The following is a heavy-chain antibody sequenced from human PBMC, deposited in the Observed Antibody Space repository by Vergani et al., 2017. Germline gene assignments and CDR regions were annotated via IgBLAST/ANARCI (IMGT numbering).Heavy chain of an antibody. CDR3: ARDRGTLDY. V-gene: IGHV4-30-4*08. D-gene: IGHD3-16*01. J-gene: IGHJ4*02. CDR2: IYYSGST. CDR1: GGSISSGDYY. Sequence: QVQLQQWGAGLLKPSETLSLTCAVYGGSISSGDYYWSWIRQPPGKGLEWIGYIYYSGSTYYNPSLKSRVTISVDTSKNQFSLKLSSVTAADTAVYYCARDRGTLDYWGQGTLVTVSS.